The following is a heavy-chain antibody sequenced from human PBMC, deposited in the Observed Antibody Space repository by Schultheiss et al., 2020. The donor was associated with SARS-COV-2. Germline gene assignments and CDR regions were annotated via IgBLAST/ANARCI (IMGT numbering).Heavy chain of an antibody. CDR3: ARDREQQLLGGHYYYGMDV. CDR2: IWYDGSNK. D-gene: IGHD6-13*01. Sequence: GESLRLSCAASGFTFSNYGMHWVRQAPGKGLEWVAVIWYDGSNKYYADSVKGRFTISRDNSKNTLYLQMNSLRPEDTAVYYCARDREQQLLGGHYYYGMDVWGQGTTVTVSS. V-gene: IGHV3-33*01. CDR1: GFTFSNYG. J-gene: IGHJ6*02.